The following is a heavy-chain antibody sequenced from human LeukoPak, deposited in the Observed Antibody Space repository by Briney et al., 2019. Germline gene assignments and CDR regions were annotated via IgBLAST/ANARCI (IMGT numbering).Heavy chain of an antibody. V-gene: IGHV1-69*13. Sequence: ASVKVSCKASGGTFSSYAISWVRQAPGPGLEWMGGIIPIFGTANYAQKFQGRVTITADESTSTAYMELSSLRSEDTAVYYCARTRMDSGYDLATYWGQGTLVTVSS. D-gene: IGHD5-12*01. J-gene: IGHJ4*02. CDR3: ARTRMDSGYDLATY. CDR2: IIPIFGTA. CDR1: GGTFSSYA.